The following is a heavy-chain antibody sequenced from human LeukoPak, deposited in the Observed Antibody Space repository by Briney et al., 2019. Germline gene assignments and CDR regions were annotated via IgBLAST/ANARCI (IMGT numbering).Heavy chain of an antibody. V-gene: IGHV3-48*03. D-gene: IGHD3-22*01. CDR1: GFTFSTYE. J-gene: IGHJ4*02. CDR2: IHNSGSTI. CDR3: AKGLLDSSGYYYFDY. Sequence: GGSLRLSCAASGFTFSTYEMNWVRQAPGKGLEWVSYIHNSGSTIYYADSVKGRFTISRDNSKNSLYLQMNSLRAEDTALYYCAKGLLDSSGYYYFDYWGQGTLVTVSS.